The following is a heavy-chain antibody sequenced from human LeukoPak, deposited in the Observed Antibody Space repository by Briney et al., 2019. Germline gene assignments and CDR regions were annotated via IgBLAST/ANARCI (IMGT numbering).Heavy chain of an antibody. V-gene: IGHV3-11*01. CDR1: GFTFTDFY. D-gene: IGHD4-17*01. CDR2: ISISGTTI. CDR3: ARTGRLQYGDYVAFDY. J-gene: IGHJ4*02. Sequence: GGSLRLSCAASGFTFTDFYMRWIRRAPGKELEWVSFISISGTTIYYADSVKGRFTFSRDNAKNSLYLQMNSLRAEDTAVYYCARTGRLQYGDYVAFDYWGQGTVVTVSS.